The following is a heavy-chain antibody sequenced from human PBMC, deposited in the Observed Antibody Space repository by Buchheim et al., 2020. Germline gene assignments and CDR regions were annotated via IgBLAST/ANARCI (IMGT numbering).Heavy chain of an antibody. V-gene: IGHV3-30*18. D-gene: IGHD3-3*01. CDR2: ISEDGRNK. J-gene: IGHJ6*03. CDR3: VKSRSGYYPRNYYFYMHV. CDR1: GFTFRNYG. Sequence: QVQLVESRGGVVQPGGSLRLSCGVSGFTFRNYGMHWARQAPGKGLEWVAVISEDGRNKYYTDSVKGRFTISRDNSKSTVDLQINSVRREDTAVYYCVKSRSGYYPRNYYFYMHVWGKGTT.